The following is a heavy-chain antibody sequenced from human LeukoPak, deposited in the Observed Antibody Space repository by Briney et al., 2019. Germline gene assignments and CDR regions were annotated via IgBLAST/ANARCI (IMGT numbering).Heavy chain of an antibody. CDR3: ARESYDSSGYYPRDFDC. CDR2: ISSSGSTI. J-gene: IGHJ4*02. CDR1: GFTFSSYE. D-gene: IGHD3-22*01. Sequence: GGSLRLSCAASGFTFSSYEMNWVRQAPGKGLEWVSYISSSGSTIYYADSVKGRFTISRDNAKNSLYLQMDSLRAEDTAVYYCARESYDSSGYYPRDFDCWGQGTLVTVSS. V-gene: IGHV3-48*03.